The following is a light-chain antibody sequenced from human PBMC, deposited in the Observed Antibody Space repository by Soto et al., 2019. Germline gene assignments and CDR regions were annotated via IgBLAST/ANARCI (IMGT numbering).Light chain of an antibody. J-gene: IGLJ2*01. CDR2: EAN. Sequence: QSALTQPPSASGSPGQSVTISCTGTSSDVGRSNYVSWYQHHPGKAPKLMIHEANKRPSGVPDRFSGSKSGNTASLTVSGLQAEDEADYYCSSYADNNGLVFGGVTKVTVL. V-gene: IGLV2-8*01. CDR3: SSYADNNGLV. CDR1: SSDVGRSNY.